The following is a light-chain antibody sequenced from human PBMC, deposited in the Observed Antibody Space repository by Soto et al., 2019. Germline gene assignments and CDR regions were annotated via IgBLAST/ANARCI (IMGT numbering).Light chain of an antibody. Sequence: QSALPQPASVSGSPGQSITISCTGTSSDVGNYNLVSWYQQYPDKAPKLIISEGTKRPSGVSDRFSGSKSDNTASLTISGLQAEDEADYYCCSYAGSNTYVFGGGTKVTVL. CDR1: SSDVGNYNL. V-gene: IGLV2-23*01. CDR2: EGT. CDR3: CSYAGSNTYV. J-gene: IGLJ3*02.